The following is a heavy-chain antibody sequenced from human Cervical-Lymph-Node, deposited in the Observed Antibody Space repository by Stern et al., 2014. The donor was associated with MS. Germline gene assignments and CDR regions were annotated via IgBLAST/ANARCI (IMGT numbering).Heavy chain of an antibody. CDR1: GYTFSSYE. V-gene: IGHV1-8*01. D-gene: IGHD2-2*01. J-gene: IGHJ6*02. CDR3: ARGRCSSTRCFDYYGLDV. CDR2: MNPNTGNT. Sequence: DQLVESGAEVKKPGASVKVSCKASGYTFSSYEINWVRQATGQGLEWMGWMNPNTGNTGFSQKFQGRVTLTRNISMKTVYMELRSLTSDDTAVYYCARGRCSSTRCFDYYGLDVWGRGTSVSVSS.